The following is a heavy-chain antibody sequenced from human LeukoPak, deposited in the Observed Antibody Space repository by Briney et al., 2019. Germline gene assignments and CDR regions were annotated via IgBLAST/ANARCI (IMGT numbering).Heavy chain of an antibody. J-gene: IGHJ4*02. CDR2: ISYDGSNK. V-gene: IGHV3-30-3*01. D-gene: IGHD1-14*01. Sequence: PGRSLRLSCAASGFTFSSYAMHWVRQAPGKGLEWVAVISYDGSNKYYADSVKGRFTISRDNSKNTLYLQMNSLRAEDTAVYYCARDPSGTDYWGQGTLVTVSS. CDR1: GFTFSSYA. CDR3: ARDPSGTDY.